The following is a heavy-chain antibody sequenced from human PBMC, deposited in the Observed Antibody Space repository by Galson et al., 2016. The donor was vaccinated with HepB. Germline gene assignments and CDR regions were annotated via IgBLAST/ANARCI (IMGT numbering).Heavy chain of an antibody. J-gene: IGHJ4*02. D-gene: IGHD2-15*01. V-gene: IGHV3-33*08. Sequence: SLRLSCAASGFTFSSYPMTWVRQAPGKGLESVAVIGHDGRNEYYADSVKGRFTISRDNSKNTLYVQMNNLRVEDTAVYYCSRGSQDDIEVDGDLEQDYWGQGTLVTVSS. CDR1: GFTFSSYP. CDR3: SRGSQDDIEVDGDLEQDY. CDR2: IGHDGRNE.